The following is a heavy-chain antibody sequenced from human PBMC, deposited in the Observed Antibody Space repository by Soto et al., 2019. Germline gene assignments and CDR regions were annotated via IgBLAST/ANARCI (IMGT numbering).Heavy chain of an antibody. Sequence: GGSLRLSCAASGFTFGSCAVPWGRQAPGKGLEWVSAISYSGGGTDYAESVRGRFSLSREDSKKTLDLQMNSLRAEDTAVYYCAKDKIPGYSCGWSAGCGWSRMDVWGRGTTVPLSS. V-gene: IGHV3-23*01. CDR2: ISYSGGGT. D-gene: IGHD6-19*01. CDR1: GFTFGSCA. J-gene: IGHJ6*02. CDR3: AKDKIPGYSCGWSAGCGWSRMDV.